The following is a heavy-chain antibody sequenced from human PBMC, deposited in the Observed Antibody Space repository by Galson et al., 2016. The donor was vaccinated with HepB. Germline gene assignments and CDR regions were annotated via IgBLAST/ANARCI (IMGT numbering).Heavy chain of an antibody. CDR2: IKSDGSST. J-gene: IGHJ4*02. V-gene: IGHV3-74*01. CDR3: ATTQYNTDRSFYRQFDN. Sequence: SLRLSCAASGFSFSDYWMHWVRQAPGKGLVWVSRIKSDGSSTTYADSVKGRFTISRDNAKNTLYLQMNSLRVEDTAMYYCATTQYNTDRSFYRQFDNWGQGTLVTVSS. D-gene: IGHD1-14*01. CDR1: GFSFSDYW.